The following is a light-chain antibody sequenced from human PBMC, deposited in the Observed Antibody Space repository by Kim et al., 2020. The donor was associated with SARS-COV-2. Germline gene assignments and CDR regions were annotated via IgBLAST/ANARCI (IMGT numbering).Light chain of an antibody. Sequence: PVGDTVSITSRAGQGVAKSLAWFQQIPGKAPKSLIYAASTLQTGVPSRFSGTGSRTLFTLTISSLQPEDSATYYCQQYNTYTWTFGQGTKVDIK. J-gene: IGKJ1*01. CDR1: QGVAKS. CDR3: QQYNTYTWT. CDR2: AAS. V-gene: IGKV1-16*01.